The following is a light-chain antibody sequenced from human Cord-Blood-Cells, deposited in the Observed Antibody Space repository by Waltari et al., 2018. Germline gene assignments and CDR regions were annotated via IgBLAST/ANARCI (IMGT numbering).Light chain of an antibody. Sequence: EIVLTQSPATLSLSPGERATLSCRPSQSVSSYLAWYQQKPGQAPRLLIYDASNRATGITARFSGSGSGTDFTLTISSLEPEDFAVYYCQQRSNWPYTFGQGTKLEIK. CDR1: QSVSSY. J-gene: IGKJ2*01. CDR3: QQRSNWPYT. V-gene: IGKV3-11*01. CDR2: DAS.